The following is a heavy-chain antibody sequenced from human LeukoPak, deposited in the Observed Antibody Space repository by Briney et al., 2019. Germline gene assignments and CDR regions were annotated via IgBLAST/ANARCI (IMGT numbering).Heavy chain of an antibody. Sequence: PSETLSLTCTVSGGSISSGSYYWSWIRQPAGKGLEWIGRIYTSGSTSYNPSLKSRVTISVDTSKNQFSLKLSSVTAADTAVYYCARVPSLMVVDDAFDIWGQGTMVTVSS. V-gene: IGHV4-61*02. D-gene: IGHD2-15*01. CDR1: GGSISSGSYY. CDR3: ARVPSLMVVDDAFDI. J-gene: IGHJ3*02. CDR2: IYTSGST.